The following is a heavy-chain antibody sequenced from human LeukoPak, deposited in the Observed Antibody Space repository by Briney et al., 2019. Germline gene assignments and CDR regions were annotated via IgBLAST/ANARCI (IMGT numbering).Heavy chain of an antibody. CDR3: ARALVTVTKGFDI. D-gene: IGHD4-17*01. J-gene: IGHJ3*02. V-gene: IGHV4-59*11. CDR2: ISYIGST. Sequence: SETLSLTCAVSGDSFSSHYWTWIRQPPGKGLEWIGYISYIGSTNYNPSLKSRVTISIDTSKNQFSLKLSSVTAADTAVYYCARALVTVTKGFDIWGQGTMVSVSS. CDR1: GDSFSSHY.